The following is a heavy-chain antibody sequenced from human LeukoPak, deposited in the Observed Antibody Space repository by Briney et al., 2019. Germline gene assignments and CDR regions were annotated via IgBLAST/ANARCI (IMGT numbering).Heavy chain of an antibody. V-gene: IGHV1-18*01. J-gene: IGHJ1*01. Sequence: VASVKVSCKVSGYTFTSIGISWVRHAPGQGLEWNGWISAHNGNTNYAQKLQGRVTMTTDTSTSTAYMELRSLRSDDTAVYYCVRYGDYDFWSKDFQHWGQGTLVTVSS. CDR3: VRYGDYDFWSKDFQH. CDR1: GYTFTSIG. D-gene: IGHD3-3*01. CDR2: ISAHNGNT.